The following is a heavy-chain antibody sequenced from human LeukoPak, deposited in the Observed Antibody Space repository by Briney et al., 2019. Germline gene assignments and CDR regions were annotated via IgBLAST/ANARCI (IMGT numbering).Heavy chain of an antibody. CDR2: IYHSGST. CDR1: GFTFSSYG. Sequence: GSLRLSCAASGFTFSSYGMHWVRQPPGKGLEWIGEIYHSGSTYYNPSLKSRVTISLDTSQKQISLKLNSVTAADTAVYFCARVRFLEWPAPMDVWGKGTTVTVSS. CDR3: ARVRFLEWPAPMDV. V-gene: IGHV4-34*08. D-gene: IGHD3-3*01. J-gene: IGHJ6*03.